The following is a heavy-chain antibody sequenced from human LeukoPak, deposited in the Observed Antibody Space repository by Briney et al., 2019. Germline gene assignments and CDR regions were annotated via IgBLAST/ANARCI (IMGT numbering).Heavy chain of an antibody. D-gene: IGHD6-19*01. V-gene: IGHV3-74*01. CDR1: GFSFSTYW. J-gene: IGHJ4*02. CDR2: IESDGGST. Sequence: GGSLRLSCAASGFSFSTYWMHWVRQAPGKGPVWVARIESDGGSTGYADSVKGRFTISRDNARNTLYLQMNSLRVEDTAVYYFARISGPSWGQGTLVTVSS. CDR3: ARISGPS.